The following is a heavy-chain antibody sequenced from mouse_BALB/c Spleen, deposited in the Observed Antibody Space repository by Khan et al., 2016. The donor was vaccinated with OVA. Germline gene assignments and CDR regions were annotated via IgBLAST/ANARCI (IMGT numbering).Heavy chain of an antibody. CDR1: GYTFTNYG. CDR3: ARDGTGSAY. CDR2: INTYTGDP. Sequence: QIQLVQSGPELKKPGETVKISCKASGYTFTNYGMNWVKQAPGKGLKWMGWINTYTGDPTYADDFKGRFAFSLETSASTAYLQINILKNEDTATYFGARDGTGSAYWGQGTLVTVSA. J-gene: IGHJ3*01. V-gene: IGHV9-3-1*01. D-gene: IGHD4-1*01.